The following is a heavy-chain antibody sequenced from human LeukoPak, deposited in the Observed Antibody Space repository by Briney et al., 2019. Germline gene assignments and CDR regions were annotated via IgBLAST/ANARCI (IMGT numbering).Heavy chain of an antibody. D-gene: IGHD3-22*01. Sequence: SETLSLTCNVSGGSISSSSYYWGWIRQPPGKGLEWIGSIYYSGSTNYNPSLKSRVTISVDTSKNQFSLKLSSVTAADTAVYYCARGGADYYDSSGYYLGYWGQGTLVTVSS. CDR3: ARGGADYYDSSGYYLGY. J-gene: IGHJ4*02. CDR1: GGSISSSSYY. CDR2: IYYSGST. V-gene: IGHV4-39*07.